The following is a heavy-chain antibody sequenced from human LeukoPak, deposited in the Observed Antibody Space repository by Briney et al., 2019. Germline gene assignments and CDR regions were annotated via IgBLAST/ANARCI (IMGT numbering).Heavy chain of an antibody. CDR1: GFTFSSYA. D-gene: IGHD5-12*01. CDR3: ARDRRGYSGYDSAGMDV. Sequence: PGGSLRLSCAASGFTFSSYAMHWVCQAPGKGLEWAAVISYDGSNKYYADSVKGRFTISRDNSKNTLYLQMNSLKAEDTAVYYCARDRRGYSGYDSAGMDVWGKGTTVTVSS. J-gene: IGHJ6*04. V-gene: IGHV3-30*04. CDR2: ISYDGSNK.